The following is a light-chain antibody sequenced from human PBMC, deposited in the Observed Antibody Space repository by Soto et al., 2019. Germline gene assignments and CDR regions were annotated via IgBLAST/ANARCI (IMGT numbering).Light chain of an antibody. V-gene: IGKV1-39*01. J-gene: IGKJ3*01. CDR3: QQDLRPPLA. Sequence: DIQMTQSPSSLSASVGDRVTITCRASQSVSNYLNWYQQKPVKAPTLLIYAASTLQSGVPSRISGSGSGTDFTLTISSLQPEDFATYYCQQDLRPPLAFGPGTKVDIK. CDR1: QSVSNY. CDR2: AAS.